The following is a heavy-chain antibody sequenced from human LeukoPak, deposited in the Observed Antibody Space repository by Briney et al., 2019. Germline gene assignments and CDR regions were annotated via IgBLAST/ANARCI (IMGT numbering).Heavy chain of an antibody. J-gene: IGHJ5*02. CDR2: IYHSGST. D-gene: IGHD2-2*01. CDR1: GGSISSSNW. CDR3: ARDRVVPAAANWFDP. V-gene: IGHV4-4*02. Sequence: SETLSLTCAVSGGSISSSNWWSWVRPPPGKGMEWIGEIYHSGSTNYNPSLKSRVTISVDKSKNQFSLKLSSVTAADTAVYYCARDRVVPAAANWFDPWGQGTLVTVSS.